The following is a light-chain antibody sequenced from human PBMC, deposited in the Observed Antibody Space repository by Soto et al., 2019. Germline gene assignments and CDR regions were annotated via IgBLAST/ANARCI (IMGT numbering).Light chain of an antibody. J-gene: IGLJ3*02. CDR2: DDS. V-gene: IGLV3-21*02. CDR1: NIGSKS. Sequence: SYELTQPPSVSVAPGQTARITCGGNNIGSKSVHWYQQKPGQAPVLVVYDDSDRPSGIPERFSGSNSGNTATLTVSGLQAEDEADYYCSSSAGSNNWVFGGGTKVTVL. CDR3: SSSAGSNNWV.